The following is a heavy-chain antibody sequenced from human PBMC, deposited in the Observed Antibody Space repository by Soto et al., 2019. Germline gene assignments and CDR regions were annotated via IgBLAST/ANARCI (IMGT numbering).Heavy chain of an antibody. V-gene: IGHV3-7*01. CDR1: GFTFSTSW. Sequence: VQLVESGGGLVQPGGSLRLSCLASGFTFSTSWMTWVRQAPGKGLEWVANMKGDGSKENYVDSVKGRFTISRDNAKNSLFLQMNSLRDEDTALYYCARDLNYGVSTVYYDVFDTWGQGTTVTVSP. CDR3: ARDLNYGVSTVYYDVFDT. J-gene: IGHJ3*02. CDR2: MKGDGSKE. D-gene: IGHD4-17*01.